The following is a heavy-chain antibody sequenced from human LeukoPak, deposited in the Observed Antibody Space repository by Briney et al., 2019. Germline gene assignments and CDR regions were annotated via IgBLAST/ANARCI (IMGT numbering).Heavy chain of an antibody. CDR1: GGSISVSSYY. D-gene: IGHD3-22*01. J-gene: IGHJ3*02. V-gene: IGHV4-39*07. Sequence: SETLSLTCTVSGGSISVSSYYWGWIRQPPGKGLEWIGSIYYSGSTYYNPSLKSRVTISVDTSKNQFSLKLSSVTAADTAVYYCARAGYYDGDAFDIWGQGTMVTVSS. CDR2: IYYSGST. CDR3: ARAGYYDGDAFDI.